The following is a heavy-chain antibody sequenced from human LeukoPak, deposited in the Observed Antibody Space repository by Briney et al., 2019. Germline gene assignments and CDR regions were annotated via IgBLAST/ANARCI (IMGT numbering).Heavy chain of an antibody. V-gene: IGHV3-23*01. D-gene: IGHD3-10*01. CDR3: AKVGGSYGSSNWFDP. J-gene: IGHJ5*02. Sequence: PGGSLRLSCAVSGFTFSSYAMSWVRQAPGKGLEWVSAISGSGGSTYYADSVKGRFTISRDNSKNTLYLQMNSLRAEDTAVYYCAKVGGSYGSSNWFDPWGQGTLVTVSS. CDR2: ISGSGGST. CDR1: GFTFSSYA.